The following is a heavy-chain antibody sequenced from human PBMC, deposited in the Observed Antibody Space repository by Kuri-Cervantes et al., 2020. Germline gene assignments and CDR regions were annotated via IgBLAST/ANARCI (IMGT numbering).Heavy chain of an antibody. CDR2: IYHISHSGST. Sequence: SETLSLTCTVSGYSISSGYYWGWIRQPPGKGLEWIGSIYHISHSGSTYYNPALKSRVTISLDTSKNQFSLQLNSVTAADTAVYYCARVLRFLEWWNGAFDIWGQGTMVTVSS. V-gene: IGHV4-38-2*02. CDR3: ARVLRFLEWWNGAFDI. D-gene: IGHD3-3*01. J-gene: IGHJ3*02. CDR1: GYSISSGYY.